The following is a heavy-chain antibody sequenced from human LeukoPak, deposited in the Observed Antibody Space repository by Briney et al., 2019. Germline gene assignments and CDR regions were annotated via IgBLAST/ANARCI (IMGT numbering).Heavy chain of an antibody. CDR1: GYTFTGYY. D-gene: IGHD3-3*02. V-gene: IGHV1-2*02. Sequence: ASVKVSCKASGYTFTGYYMHWVRQAPGQGLEWMGWINPNSGGTNYAQKFQGRVTMTRDTSISTAYMELSRLRSDDTAVYYCARPKATADLEALDIWGQGTMVTVSS. CDR2: INPNSGGT. CDR3: ARPKATADLEALDI. J-gene: IGHJ3*02.